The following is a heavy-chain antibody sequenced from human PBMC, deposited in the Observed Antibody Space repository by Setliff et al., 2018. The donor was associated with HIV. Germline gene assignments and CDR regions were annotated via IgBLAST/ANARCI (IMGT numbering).Heavy chain of an antibody. D-gene: IGHD6-19*01. J-gene: IGHJ4*02. CDR1: GGSFTSYY. CDR3: ARRGSSGWSFDY. V-gene: IGHV4-34*01. CDR2: ISHSGGT. Sequence: LSLTCAVYGGSFTSYYWSWIRQPPGKGLEWIGEISHSGGTNYNPSLESRVTMSVDTSKNQVSLNLSSVTAADTAVYFCARRGSSGWSFDYWGQGTLVTVSS.